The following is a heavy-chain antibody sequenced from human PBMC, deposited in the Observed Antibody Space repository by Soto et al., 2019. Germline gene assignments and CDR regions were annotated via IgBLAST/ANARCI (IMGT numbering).Heavy chain of an antibody. J-gene: IGHJ6*02. CDR3: ARGRYSYETIYYKFYYSALDV. CDR2: INDNGGT. V-gene: IGHV4-34*01. CDR1: GGSIRGYY. D-gene: IGHD3-10*01. Sequence: LSLTCGVYGGSIRGYYWSWIRQSPGKGLEWIGDINDNGGTNYNPSLKSRVTTSLDTSKKQVSLMVSSVTAADTAVYYCARGRYSYETIYYKFYYSALDVWGQGTTVTVSS.